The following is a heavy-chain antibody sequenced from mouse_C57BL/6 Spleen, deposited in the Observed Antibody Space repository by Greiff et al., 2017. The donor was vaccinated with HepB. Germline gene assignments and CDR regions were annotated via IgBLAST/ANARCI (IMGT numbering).Heavy chain of an antibody. J-gene: IGHJ2*01. Sequence: VQLQQSGAELVKPGASVKMSCKASGYTFTSYWITWVKQRPGQGLEWIGDIYPGSGSTNYNEKFKSKATLTVDTSSSTAYMQLSSLTSEDSAVYYCASYYSNYACDYWGQGTTLTVSS. D-gene: IGHD2-5*01. V-gene: IGHV1-55*01. CDR2: IYPGSGST. CDR1: GYTFTSYW. CDR3: ASYYSNYACDY.